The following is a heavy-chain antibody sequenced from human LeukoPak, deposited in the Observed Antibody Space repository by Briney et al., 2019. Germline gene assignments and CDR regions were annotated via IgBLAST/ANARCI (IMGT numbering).Heavy chain of an antibody. J-gene: IGHJ6*02. D-gene: IGHD3-22*01. V-gene: IGHV3-23*01. Sequence: PGGSLRLSCAASGFTFSSYIVTWVRQAPGKGLEWVSSISGSGSNKYFADSVKGRFTISRDNSKNTLYLQMSSLRAEDTAVYYCAKDSSVSGSYYGMDRWGQGTTVTVSS. CDR1: GFTFSSYI. CDR3: AKDSSVSGSYYGMDR. CDR2: ISGSGSNK.